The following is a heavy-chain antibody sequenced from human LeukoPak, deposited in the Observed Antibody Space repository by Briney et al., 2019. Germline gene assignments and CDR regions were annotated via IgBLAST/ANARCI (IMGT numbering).Heavy chain of an antibody. CDR1: GGSISSYY. V-gene: IGHV4-59*01. CDR3: ARGYSYGRDAFDI. J-gene: IGHJ3*02. Sequence: SGTLSLTCTVSGGSISSYYWSWVRQPPGKGLEWVGYIYYSGSTNYNPSLKSRVNISVDTSKNQFSLKLRSVTAADTAVYYCARGYSYGRDAFDIWGQGTMVTVSS. CDR2: IYYSGST. D-gene: IGHD5-18*01.